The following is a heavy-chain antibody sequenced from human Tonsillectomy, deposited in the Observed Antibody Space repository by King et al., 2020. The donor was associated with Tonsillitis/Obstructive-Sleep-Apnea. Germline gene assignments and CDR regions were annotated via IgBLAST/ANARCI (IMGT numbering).Heavy chain of an antibody. CDR2: INQDGSEK. CDR1: GFTFGRYW. CDR3: ARDVRYRHNPPGYYYFYMDV. V-gene: IGHV3-7*04. Sequence: VQLVESGGGLVHPGGSLRLSCAASGFTFGRYWMSWVRQAPWKGPEWVANINQDGSEKSYVDSVKGRITISRDNAMNSQFLQMNSLRAEDTAVYYCARDVRYRHNPPGYYYFYMDVWGKGTTVTVSS. D-gene: IGHD1-14*01. J-gene: IGHJ6*03.